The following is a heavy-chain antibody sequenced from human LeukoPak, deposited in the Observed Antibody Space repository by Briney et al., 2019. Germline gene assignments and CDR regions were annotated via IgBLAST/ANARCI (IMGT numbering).Heavy chain of an antibody. CDR2: ISDTGNT. CDR3: AKAPVTTCRGAFCYPFDY. CDR1: GFTLSSYA. D-gene: IGHD2-15*01. Sequence: GGSLRLSCAASGFTLSSYAMSWVRQAPGKGLEWVSAISDTGNTHHADSVKGRFTISRDSSKNTLFLQMNRLRPEDAAVYYCAKAPVTTCRGAFCYPFDYCGLGTLVTVSS. V-gene: IGHV3-23*01. J-gene: IGHJ4*02.